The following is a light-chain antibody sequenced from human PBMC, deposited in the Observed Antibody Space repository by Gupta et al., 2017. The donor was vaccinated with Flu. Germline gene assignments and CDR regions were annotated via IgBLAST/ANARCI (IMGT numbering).Light chain of an antibody. CDR2: KGS. CDR3: RQGKHCPIT. V-gene: IGKV2-30*01. J-gene: IGKJ4*02. Sequence: VTFGQPAATACRVSLIIGYSDGKTYLNWFNQRPGRSPRRLIYKGSDRDSGGPDRFSGSGSDTDFTRKISRVEAEDVGVYYCRQGKHCPITFGRGTKVDIK. CDR1: LIIGYSDGKTY.